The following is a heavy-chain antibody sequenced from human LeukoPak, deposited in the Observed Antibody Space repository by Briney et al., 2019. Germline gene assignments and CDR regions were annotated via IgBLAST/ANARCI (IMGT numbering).Heavy chain of an antibody. V-gene: IGHV3-30*18. CDR3: AKDIDDYVWGSGSGAFDI. Sequence: GGSLRLSCAASGFTFSSYGMHWVRQAPGKGLEWVAVISYDGSDKYYADSVKGRFTISRDNSKNTLYLQMNSLRAEDTAVYYCAKDIDDYVWGSGSGAFDIWGQGTMVTVSS. CDR1: GFTFSSYG. CDR2: ISYDGSDK. D-gene: IGHD3-16*01. J-gene: IGHJ3*02.